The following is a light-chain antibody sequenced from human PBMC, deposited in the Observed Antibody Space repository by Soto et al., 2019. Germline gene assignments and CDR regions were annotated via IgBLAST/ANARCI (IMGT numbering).Light chain of an antibody. CDR3: SSYTSRSRV. V-gene: IGLV2-14*01. CDR1: SSDVGGYNY. Sequence: QSALTQPASVSGSPGQSITISCTGTSSDVGGYNYVSWYQQHPGKAPKLMIYDVSNRPSGVSNRFSGSKSGNPASLTISGLQAEDEADYYCSSYTSRSRVFGGGTKLTVL. J-gene: IGLJ2*01. CDR2: DVS.